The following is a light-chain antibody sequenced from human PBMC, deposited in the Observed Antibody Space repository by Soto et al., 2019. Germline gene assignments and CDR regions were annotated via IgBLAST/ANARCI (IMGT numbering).Light chain of an antibody. V-gene: IGKV1-5*01. CDR1: QSISSW. Sequence: DIQMTQSPSTLSASVGDRVTITCRASQSISSWLVWYQQKPGKAPNLLIYDASTLHSGVPSRFSGGGSGTDFTLTISSLQPEDFATYYCQQVNVYPSTFGGGTKWIS. CDR3: QQVNVYPST. CDR2: DAS. J-gene: IGKJ4*01.